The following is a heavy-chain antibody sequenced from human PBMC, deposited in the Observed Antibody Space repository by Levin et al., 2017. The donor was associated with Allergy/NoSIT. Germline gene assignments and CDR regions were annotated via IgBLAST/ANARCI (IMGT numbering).Heavy chain of an antibody. D-gene: IGHD3-10*01. CDR1: GGSFSGYY. V-gene: IGHV4-34*01. CDR3: ARGKRRITMVRGNAFDI. CDR2: INHSGST. Sequence: SQTLSLTCAVYGGSFSGYYWSWIRQPPGKGLEWIGEINHSGSTNYNPSLKSRVTISVDTSKNQFSLKLSSVTAADTAVYYCARGKRRITMVRGNAFDIWGQGTMVTVSS. J-gene: IGHJ3*02.